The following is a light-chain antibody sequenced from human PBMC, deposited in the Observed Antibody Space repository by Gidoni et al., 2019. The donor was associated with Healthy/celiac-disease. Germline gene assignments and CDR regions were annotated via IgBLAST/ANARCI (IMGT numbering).Light chain of an antibody. J-gene: IGKJ3*01. Sequence: EIVLTQSPATLSLSPGERATLSCRASPRVSSYLAWYQQKPGQAPRLLIYDASNRATGIPARCSGSGSGTDFTLTISSLEPEDFAVYYCQQRSNWRFTFGPGTKVDIK. V-gene: IGKV3-11*01. CDR3: QQRSNWRFT. CDR1: PRVSSY. CDR2: DAS.